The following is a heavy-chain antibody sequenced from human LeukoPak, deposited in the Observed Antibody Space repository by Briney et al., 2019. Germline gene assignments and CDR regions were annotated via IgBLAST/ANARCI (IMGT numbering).Heavy chain of an antibody. D-gene: IGHD4/OR15-4a*01. V-gene: IGHV3-7*01. Sequence: GGSLRLSCAASGLTLGNYWMSWVCQAPGKGLEWVANINLDGGDKSYVGSVKGRFTISRDNAKNSLYLQMNSLGAEDTAVYYCARDYDYSLDYWGQGTLVTVSS. CDR1: GLTLGNYW. CDR3: ARDYDYSLDY. J-gene: IGHJ4*02. CDR2: INLDGGDK.